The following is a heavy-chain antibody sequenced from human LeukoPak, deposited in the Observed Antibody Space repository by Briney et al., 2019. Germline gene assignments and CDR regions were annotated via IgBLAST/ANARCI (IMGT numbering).Heavy chain of an antibody. V-gene: IGHV4-31*03. Sequence: SETLSLTCTVSGGSISSGGYYWSWIRQHPGKGLEWIGYIYYSGSTYYNPSLKSRVTVSVDTSKNQFSLKLSSVTAADTAVYYCARIRITMVRGVIMVNYYFDYWGQGTLVTVSS. D-gene: IGHD3-10*01. CDR1: GGSISSGGYY. CDR3: ARIRITMVRGVIMVNYYFDY. CDR2: IYYSGST. J-gene: IGHJ4*02.